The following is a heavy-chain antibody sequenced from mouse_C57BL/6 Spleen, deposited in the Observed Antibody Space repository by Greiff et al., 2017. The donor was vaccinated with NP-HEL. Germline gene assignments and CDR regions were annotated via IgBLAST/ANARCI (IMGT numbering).Heavy chain of an antibody. J-gene: IGHJ3*01. V-gene: IGHV1-61*01. CDR3: ARGGGYDYDAWFAY. CDR1: GYTFTSYW. Sequence: QVQLQQSGAELVRPGSSVKLSCKASGYTFTSYWMDWVKQRPGQGLEWIGNIYPSDSETHYNQKFKDKATLTVDKSSSTAYMQLSSLTSEDSAVYYCARGGGYDYDAWFAYWGQGTLVTVSA. CDR2: IYPSDSET. D-gene: IGHD2-4*01.